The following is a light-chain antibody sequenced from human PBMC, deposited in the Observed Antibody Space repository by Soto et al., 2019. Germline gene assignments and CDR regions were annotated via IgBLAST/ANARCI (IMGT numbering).Light chain of an antibody. J-gene: IGKJ1*01. CDR2: GAS. Sequence: EIVMTQSPATLSVSTGERATLSCRASQSVSSNLAWYQQKPGQAPRLLIYGASTRATGIPARFSGSGSGTEFTLTISSLQSEDFAVYYCQQYNNWRWTFGQGTKVDIK. CDR3: QQYNNWRWT. V-gene: IGKV3-15*01. CDR1: QSVSSN.